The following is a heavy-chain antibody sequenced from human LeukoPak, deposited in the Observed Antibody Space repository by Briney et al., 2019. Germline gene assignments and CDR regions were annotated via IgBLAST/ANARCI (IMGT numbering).Heavy chain of an antibody. CDR1: GFSLSTTGVG. J-gene: IGHJ5*02. Sequence: SGPTLVKPTQTLTLTCTFSGFSLSTTGVGVGWIRQPPGKALEWLALIYWNDDKRYSPSLKSRLTITKDTSKNQVVLTMTNMDPVDTATYYCAHIPVGNWFDPWGQGTLVTVSS. CDR3: AHIPVGNWFDP. D-gene: IGHD2-15*01. V-gene: IGHV2-5*01. CDR2: IYWNDDK.